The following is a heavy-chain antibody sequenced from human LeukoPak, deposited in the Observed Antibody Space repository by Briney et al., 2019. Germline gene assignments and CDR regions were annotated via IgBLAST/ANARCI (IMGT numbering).Heavy chain of an antibody. CDR2: IYYSGST. CDR3: ARTEVLEWLLYRREYYFDY. CDR1: GGSTSSYY. J-gene: IGHJ4*02. D-gene: IGHD3-3*01. Sequence: SETLSLTCTVSGGSTSSYYWSWIRQPPGKGLEWIGYIYYSGSTNYNPSLKSRVTISVDTSKNQFSLKLSSVTAADTAVYYCARTEVLEWLLYRREYYFDYWGQGTLVTVSS. V-gene: IGHV4-59*01.